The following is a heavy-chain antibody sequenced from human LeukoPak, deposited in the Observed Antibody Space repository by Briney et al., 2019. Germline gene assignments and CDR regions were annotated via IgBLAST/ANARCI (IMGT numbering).Heavy chain of an antibody. D-gene: IGHD3-16*02. CDR3: ARRFPITYYDYVWGSYRYTDAFDI. CDR1: GGSFSGYY. V-gene: IGHV4-34*01. Sequence: SETLSLTCAVCGGSFSGYYWSWIRQPPGKGLEWIGEINHSGSTNYNPSLKSRVTISVDTSKNQFSLKLSSVTAADTAVYYCARRFPITYYDYVWGSYRYTDAFDIWGQGTMVTVSS. J-gene: IGHJ3*02. CDR2: INHSGST.